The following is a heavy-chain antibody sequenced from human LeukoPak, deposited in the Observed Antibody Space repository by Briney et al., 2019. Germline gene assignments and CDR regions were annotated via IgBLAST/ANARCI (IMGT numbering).Heavy chain of an antibody. J-gene: IGHJ4*02. V-gene: IGHV4-39*01. CDR1: GGSISSSSYY. CDR2: IYYSGST. Sequence: SETLSLTCTVSGGSISSSSYYWGWIRQPPGKGLEWIGSIYYSGSTYYNPSLKSRVTISVDTSKNQFSLKPSSVTAADTAVYYCARRGATWDWGQGTLVIVSS. D-gene: IGHD1-26*01. CDR3: ARRGATWD.